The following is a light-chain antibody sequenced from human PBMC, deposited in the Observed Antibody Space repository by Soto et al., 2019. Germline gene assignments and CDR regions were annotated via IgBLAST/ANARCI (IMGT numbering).Light chain of an antibody. V-gene: IGKV1-39*01. Sequence: DIQMTQSPSSLSASVGDRVTITCRASEGISTYLNWYQQKPGKAPKLLIYAASSLQSGVPSRFSGSGSETDFTLTISSLQPEDFASYSCHQSYSTTWTFDQGTKVEIK. CDR3: HQSYSTTWT. J-gene: IGKJ1*01. CDR2: AAS. CDR1: EGISTY.